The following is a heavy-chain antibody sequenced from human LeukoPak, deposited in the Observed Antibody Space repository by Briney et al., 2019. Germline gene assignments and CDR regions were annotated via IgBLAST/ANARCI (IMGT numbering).Heavy chain of an antibody. CDR3: ARRFPLVNDAFDI. D-gene: IGHD2-21*01. J-gene: IGHJ3*02. CDR1: GYSFTIYW. Sequence: KFGESLKISCKGSGYSFTIYWIGWVRQMPGKGLEWMGIIYPGDSDTKYSPSFQGQVTISADKSISTAYLQWSNLKASDTAIYYCARRFPLVNDAFDIWGQGTMVTVSS. V-gene: IGHV5-51*01. CDR2: IYPGDSDT.